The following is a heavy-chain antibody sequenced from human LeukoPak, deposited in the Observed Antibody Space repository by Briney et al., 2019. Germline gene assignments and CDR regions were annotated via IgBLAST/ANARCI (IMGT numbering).Heavy chain of an antibody. CDR2: IQPDGRQT. J-gene: IGHJ4*02. Sequence: GGSLRLSCVASGFTFVHDWMTWVRQAPGEGLEWVGNIQPDGRQTMYVDSVKGRFSISRDNAKNSLYLHMNSLRADDTAVYYCAKFGQSFPLWGRGTMVTISS. D-gene: IGHD3/OR15-3a*01. CDR3: AKFGQSFPL. V-gene: IGHV3-7*01. CDR1: GFTFVHDW.